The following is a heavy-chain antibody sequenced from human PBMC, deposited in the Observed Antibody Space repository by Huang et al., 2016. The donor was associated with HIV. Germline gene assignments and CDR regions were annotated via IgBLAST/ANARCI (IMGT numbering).Heavy chain of an antibody. CDR2: IDYSRST. D-gene: IGHD3-3*01. J-gene: IGHJ4*02. V-gene: IGHV4-59*11. Sequence: QVQLQESGPGLVKPSETLSLTCTVSGGSISTQYWSWIRQPPGKGLEWTGSIDYSRSTNDIPSLKSRVTILLDTSKNQFSLRVNSVTAADTAMYYCARDHHDFWRGYRRMYFFDHWGQGTLVTVSS. CDR1: GGSISTQY. CDR3: ARDHHDFWRGYRRMYFFDH.